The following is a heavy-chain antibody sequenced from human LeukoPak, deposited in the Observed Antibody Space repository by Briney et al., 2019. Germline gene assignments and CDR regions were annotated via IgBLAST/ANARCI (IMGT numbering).Heavy chain of an antibody. CDR1: GFTFSSYA. J-gene: IGHJ6*02. CDR3: ASDSSGWYSRYYYYGMDV. V-gene: IGHV3-30*04. D-gene: IGHD6-19*01. CDR2: IPYDGSNK. Sequence: GGSLRLSCAASGFTFSSYAMSWVRQAPGKGLEWVAVIPYDGSNKYYADSVKGRFTISRDNSKNTLYLQMNSLRAEDTAVYYCASDSSGWYSRYYYYGMDVWGQGTTVTVSS.